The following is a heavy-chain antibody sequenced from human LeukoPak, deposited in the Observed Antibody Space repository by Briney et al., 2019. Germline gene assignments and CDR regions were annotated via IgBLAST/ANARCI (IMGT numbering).Heavy chain of an antibody. D-gene: IGHD2-2*01. CDR1: GGSISSGSYY. CDR2: IYTSGST. Sequence: DPSETLSLTCTVSGGSISSGSYYWSWIRQPAGKGLEWIGRIYTSGSTNYNPSLKSRVTISVDTSKNQFSLKLSSVTAADTAVYYCAVTIDCSSTSCYAGYYYMDVWGKGTTVTVSS. CDR3: AVTIDCSSTSCYAGYYYMDV. V-gene: IGHV4-61*02. J-gene: IGHJ6*03.